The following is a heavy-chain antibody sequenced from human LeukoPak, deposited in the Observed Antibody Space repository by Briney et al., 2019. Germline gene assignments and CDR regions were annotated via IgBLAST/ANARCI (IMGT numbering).Heavy chain of an antibody. Sequence: PGGSLRLSCAASGFTFSGYGMHWVRQAPGKGLEWVAVISYDGSTKYNADSVKGRFTISRDNSKNTLYLQMNSLRPEDTAVYYCAGRLGAWHYFDYWGQGTLVTVSS. CDR3: AGRLGAWHYFDY. CDR2: ISYDGSTK. V-gene: IGHV3-30*19. CDR1: GFTFSGYG. D-gene: IGHD1-26*01. J-gene: IGHJ4*02.